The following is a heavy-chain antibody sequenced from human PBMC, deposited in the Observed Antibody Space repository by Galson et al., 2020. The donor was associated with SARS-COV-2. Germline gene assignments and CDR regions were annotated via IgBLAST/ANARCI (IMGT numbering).Heavy chain of an antibody. V-gene: IGHV4-59*13. D-gene: IGHD6-19*01. CDR2: IYYSGST. CDR3: ARERLAVAGSTAGVYYYYYGMDV. J-gene: IGHJ6*02. Sequence: SETLSLTCTVSGGSISSYYWSWIRQPPGKGLEWIGYIYYSGSTNYNPPLKSRVTISVDTSKNQFSLKLSSVTAADTAVYYCARERLAVAGSTAGVYYYYYGMDVWGQGTTVTVSS. CDR1: GGSISSYY.